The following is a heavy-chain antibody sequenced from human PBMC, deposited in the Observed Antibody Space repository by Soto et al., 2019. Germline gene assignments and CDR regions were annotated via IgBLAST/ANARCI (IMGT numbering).Heavy chain of an antibody. Sequence: ESLSLTCTVSGGSMIAYYWNWIRHPPGKGLQWIGYTYYSGSTTYNPSLKSRVTISVDSSKNQFSLKLDSVTPADTAVYYCARVRGTAGKRYFDYWGPGTLVTVSS. CDR2: TYYSGST. J-gene: IGHJ4*02. D-gene: IGHD6-13*01. V-gene: IGHV4-59*01. CDR1: GGSMIAYY. CDR3: ARVRGTAGKRYFDY.